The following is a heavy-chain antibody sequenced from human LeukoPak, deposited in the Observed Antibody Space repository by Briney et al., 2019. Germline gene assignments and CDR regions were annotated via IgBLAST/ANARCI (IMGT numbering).Heavy chain of an antibody. V-gene: IGHV3-74*01. CDR3: ARSRRLYWYFDL. CDR2: INSDGSST. J-gene: IGHJ2*01. CDR1: GFTFSSYA. D-gene: IGHD4-17*01. Sequence: GGSLRLSCAASGFTFSSYAMSWVRQAPGKGLEWVSYINSDGSSTSYADSVKGRFTISRDNAKSTLYLQMNSLRAEDTAVYYCARSRRLYWYFDLWGRGTLVTVSS.